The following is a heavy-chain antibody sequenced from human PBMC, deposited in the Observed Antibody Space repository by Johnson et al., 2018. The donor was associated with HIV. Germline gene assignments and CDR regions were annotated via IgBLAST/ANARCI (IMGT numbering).Heavy chain of an antibody. CDR3: AKGLAAFVAFDI. J-gene: IGHJ3*02. V-gene: IGHV3-15*01. CDR2: IKSKTDGGTT. CDR1: GFTFNNAW. D-gene: IGHD6-25*01. Sequence: VQLVESGGGLVKPGGSLRLSCAASGFTFNNAWMSWVRQAPGKGLEWVGRIKSKTDGGTTDYAAPVKGRFTISRDDSKNTLYLQMNSLRAEDTAVYYCAKGLAAFVAFDIWGQRTMVTVSS.